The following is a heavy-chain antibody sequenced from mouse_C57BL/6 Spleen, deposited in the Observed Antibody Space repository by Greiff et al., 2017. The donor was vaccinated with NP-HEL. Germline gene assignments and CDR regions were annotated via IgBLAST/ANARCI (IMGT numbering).Heavy chain of an antibody. CDR1: GFTFSDAW. V-gene: IGHV6-6*01. CDR3: TRGNWDVDYAMDY. D-gene: IGHD4-1*01. J-gene: IGHJ4*01. CDR2: IRNKANNHAT. Sequence: EVQVVESGGGLVQPGGSMKLSCAASGFTFSDAWMDWVRQSPEKGLEWVAEIRNKANNHATYYAESVKGRFTISRDDSKSRVYLQMNSLRAEDTGIYYCTRGNWDVDYAMDYWGQGTSVTVSS.